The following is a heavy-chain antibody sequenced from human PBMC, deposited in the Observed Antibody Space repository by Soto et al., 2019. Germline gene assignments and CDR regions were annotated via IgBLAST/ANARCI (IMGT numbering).Heavy chain of an antibody. Sequence: QVQLVQSGAEVKKPGSSVKVSCKASGGTFSSYAISWVRQAPGQGLEWMGGIIPIFGTANYAQKFQGRVTITADESKSTAYMELSSLRSEDTAVYYCAGEQGYCSGGSCYAFGGIDVWGQGTTVTVSS. D-gene: IGHD2-15*01. CDR3: AGEQGYCSGGSCYAFGGIDV. J-gene: IGHJ6*02. CDR2: IIPIFGTA. CDR1: GGTFSSYA. V-gene: IGHV1-69*01.